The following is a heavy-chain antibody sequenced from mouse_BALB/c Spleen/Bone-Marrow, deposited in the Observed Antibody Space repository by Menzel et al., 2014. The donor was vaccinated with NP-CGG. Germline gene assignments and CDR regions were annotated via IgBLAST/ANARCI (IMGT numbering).Heavy chain of an antibody. D-gene: IGHD1-2*01. CDR3: ARVGLRLPYYFDY. Sequence: QVQLQQSGPRVVRPGASVKISCKASGYSFTSYWMHWVKQRPGQGLEWIGMIDPSDSETRLNQKFKDKATLTVDKSPSTAYMQLSSPTSEDSAVYYCARVGLRLPYYFDYWGQGTTLTVSS. CDR1: GYSFTSYW. CDR2: IDPSDSET. J-gene: IGHJ2*01. V-gene: IGHV1S126*01.